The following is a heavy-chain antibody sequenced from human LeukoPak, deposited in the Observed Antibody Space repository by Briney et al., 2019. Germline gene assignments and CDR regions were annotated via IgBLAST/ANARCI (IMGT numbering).Heavy chain of an antibody. Sequence: ASVKVSCKASGGTFSSYAISWVRQAPGQGLGWMGGIIPIFGTANYAQKFQGRVTITTDESTSTAYMELSSLRSEDTAVYYCASPARYCSGGSCGRYYGMDVWGQGTTVTVSS. CDR1: GGTFSSYA. V-gene: IGHV1-69*05. D-gene: IGHD2-15*01. J-gene: IGHJ6*02. CDR2: IIPIFGTA. CDR3: ASPARYCSGGSCGRYYGMDV.